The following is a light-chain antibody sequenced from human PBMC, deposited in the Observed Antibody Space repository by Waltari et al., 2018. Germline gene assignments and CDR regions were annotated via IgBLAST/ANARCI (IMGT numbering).Light chain of an antibody. CDR3: QSYDSNLSGYV. J-gene: IGLJ1*01. CDR2: GNR. Sequence: QSVLTQPPSVSGAPGQTVTISCTGSSSNIGAGYDVHWYQQLPGAAPKLLIHGNRNRPSGVPDLFFGFNSDTAASLSITGLQAEDEADYYCQSYDSNLSGYVFGTGTKVSVL. CDR1: SSNIGAGYD. V-gene: IGLV1-40*01.